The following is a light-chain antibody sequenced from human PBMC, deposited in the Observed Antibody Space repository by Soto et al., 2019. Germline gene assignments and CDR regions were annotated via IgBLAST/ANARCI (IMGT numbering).Light chain of an antibody. Sequence: EILMTQSPATLSVSPGERATLSCRTSQSVSSNLAWYQQKPGQAPRLLIYGASARATGFPARFSASGSGTEFTLTISSLQSEDVAVYYCQQYNNWPWTFGQGTKVDIK. CDR2: GAS. J-gene: IGKJ1*01. CDR1: QSVSSN. CDR3: QQYNNWPWT. V-gene: IGKV3-15*01.